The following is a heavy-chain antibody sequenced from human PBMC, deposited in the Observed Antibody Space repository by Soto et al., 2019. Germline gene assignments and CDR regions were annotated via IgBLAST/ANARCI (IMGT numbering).Heavy chain of an antibody. D-gene: IGHD2-8*01. Sequence: GGSLRLSCAASGFTFSSYAMSWVRQAPGKGLEWVSAISGSGGSTYYADSVKGRFTISRDNSKNTLYLQMNSLRAEDTAVYYCAKDGLLMVYAIGGYYYYMDVWGKGTTVTVSS. J-gene: IGHJ6*03. CDR1: GFTFSSYA. CDR3: AKDGLLMVYAIGGYYYYMDV. CDR2: ISGSGGST. V-gene: IGHV3-23*01.